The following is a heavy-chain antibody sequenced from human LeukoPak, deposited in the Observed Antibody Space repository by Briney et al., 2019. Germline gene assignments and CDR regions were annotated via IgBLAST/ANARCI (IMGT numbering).Heavy chain of an antibody. V-gene: IGHV4-31*03. J-gene: IGHJ3*02. CDR1: GGSISSGNYY. D-gene: IGHD4-17*01. CDR3: ARAGDGDYADRGAFDI. CDR2: IYYSGST. Sequence: SQTLSLTCTVSGGSISSGNYYWGWIRQHPGKGLEWIVYIYYSGSTYYNPSLKSRVTISVDTSKNQFSLKLSSVTAADTAVYYCARAGDGDYADRGAFDIWGQGTMGTVS.